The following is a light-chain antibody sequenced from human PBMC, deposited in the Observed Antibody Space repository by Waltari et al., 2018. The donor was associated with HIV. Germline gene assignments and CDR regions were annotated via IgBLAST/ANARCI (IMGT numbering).Light chain of an antibody. V-gene: IGLV1-44*01. CDR3: ATWDDSLYGM. CDR2: MNK. CDR1: SANIGTND. J-gene: IGLJ3*02. Sequence: QSVLTQPPSASGTPGQTVVISCSGNSANIGTNDVTWYQVLPGSAPRLLIYMNKCRPSGVPGRFSGYRSGTSASLPIQALQSEDEADYYCATWDDSLYGMFGGGTKLT.